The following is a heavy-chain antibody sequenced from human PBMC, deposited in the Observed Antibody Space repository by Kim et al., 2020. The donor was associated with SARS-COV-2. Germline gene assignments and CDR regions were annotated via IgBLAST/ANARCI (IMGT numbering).Heavy chain of an antibody. J-gene: IGHJ4*02. CDR3: ASRRYTGTYYYFDY. CDR2: INSDGGTT. V-gene: IGHV3-74*01. D-gene: IGHD1-26*01. CDR1: GFTFSSYW. Sequence: GGSLRLSCAASGFTFSSYWMHWVRQAPGKGLVWVSRINSDGGTTSYADSVKGRFTISRDNAKSTLYLQMNSLRAEDTAVYYCASRRYTGTYYYFDYWGQGTLDTVTS.